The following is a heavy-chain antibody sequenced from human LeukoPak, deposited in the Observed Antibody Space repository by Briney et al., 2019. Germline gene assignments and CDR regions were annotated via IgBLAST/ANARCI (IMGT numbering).Heavy chain of an antibody. CDR3: ARGLVLDY. CDR2: IYSGGST. V-gene: IGHV3-66*01. CDR1: GFTVRSNY. J-gene: IGHJ4*02. Sequence: GGSLRLSCAASGFTVRSNYMSWVRQAPGKGLEWVSVIYSGGSTYDADSVKGRFTISRDNSKNTLYLQMNSLRGEDTAVYYCARGLVLDYWGQGTLVTVSS. D-gene: IGHD6-19*01.